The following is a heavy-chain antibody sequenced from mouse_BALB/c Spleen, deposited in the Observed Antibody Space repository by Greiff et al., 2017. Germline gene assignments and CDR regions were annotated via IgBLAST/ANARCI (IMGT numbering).Heavy chain of an antibody. Sequence: EVQLQQSGAELVRSGASVKLSCTASGFNIKDYYMHWVKQRPEQGLEWIGWIDPENGDTEYAPKFQGKATLTADKSSSTAYMQLSSLTSEDSAVYYCARDGYYFWGQGTLVTVSA. CDR2: IDPENGDT. CDR1: GFNIKDYY. D-gene: IGHD2-3*01. V-gene: IGHV14-4*02. J-gene: IGHJ3*01. CDR3: ARDGYYF.